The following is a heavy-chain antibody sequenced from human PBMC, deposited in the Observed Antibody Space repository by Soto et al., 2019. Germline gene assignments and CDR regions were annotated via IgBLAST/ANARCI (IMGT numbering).Heavy chain of an antibody. D-gene: IGHD1-20*01. CDR2: ISKDGSGT. J-gene: IGHJ4*02. CDR1: GFTFSSNG. V-gene: IGHV3-23*01. CDR3: VKDNNWDDQG. Sequence: GSLRLSCAASGFTFSSNGMTWVRQAPGKVLEWVSIISKDGSGTIYADSVKGRFTASRDNSKNTLYLQMNSLRVDDTAMYYCVKDNNWDDQGWGQGTMVTLSS.